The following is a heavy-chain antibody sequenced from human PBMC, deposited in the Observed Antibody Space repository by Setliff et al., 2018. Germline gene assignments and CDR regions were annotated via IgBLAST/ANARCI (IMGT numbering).Heavy chain of an antibody. CDR3: ARAQVAVAGTIFDY. Sequence: ASVKVSCKASGYTFTSYAMHWVRQAPGQRLEWMGWINACNGNTKYSQKFQGRVTVTRYTSASTAYMELSSLRSEDTAVYYCARAQVAVAGTIFDYWGQGTLVTVSS. D-gene: IGHD6-19*01. CDR2: INACNGNT. CDR1: GYTFTSYA. V-gene: IGHV1-3*01. J-gene: IGHJ4*02.